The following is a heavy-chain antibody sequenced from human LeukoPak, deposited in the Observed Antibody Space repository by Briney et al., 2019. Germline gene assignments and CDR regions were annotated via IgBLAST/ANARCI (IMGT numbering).Heavy chain of an antibody. CDR2: ISWNSGSI. V-gene: IGHV3-9*01. D-gene: IGHD3-22*01. CDR1: RFTFDDYA. Sequence: GGSLRLSRADSRFTFDDYAMHWVRQAPGKGLEWVSGISWNSGSIGYADSAKGRFTISRDNAKNSLYLQMNSLRAEDTALYYCAKDIGMDYYDSSGYSNYFDCWGQGTLVTVSS. CDR3: AKDIGMDYYDSSGYSNYFDC. J-gene: IGHJ4*02.